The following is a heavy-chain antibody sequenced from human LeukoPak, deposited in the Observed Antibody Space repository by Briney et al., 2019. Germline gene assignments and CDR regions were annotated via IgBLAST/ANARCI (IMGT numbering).Heavy chain of an antibody. CDR3: ARVVPAAIPHFDY. Sequence: SATLSLTCTVSGGSISSYYWSWIRQPPGKGLEWIGYIYYSGSTNYNPSLKSRVTISVDTSKNQFSLKLSSVTAADTAVYYCARVVPAAIPHFDYWGQGTLVTVS. D-gene: IGHD2-2*02. CDR2: IYYSGST. V-gene: IGHV4-59*01. CDR1: GGSISSYY. J-gene: IGHJ4*02.